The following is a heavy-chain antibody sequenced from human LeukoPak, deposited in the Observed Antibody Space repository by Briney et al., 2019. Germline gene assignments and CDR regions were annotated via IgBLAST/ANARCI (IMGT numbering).Heavy chain of an antibody. D-gene: IGHD6-19*01. Sequence: ASVKVSCKASGGTFSSYAISWVRQAPGQGLEWMGGIIPIFGTANYAQKFQGRVTITADESTSTAYMELSSLRSEDTAVCYCATRAVAGNSFDYWGQGTLVTVSS. CDR2: IIPIFGTA. V-gene: IGHV1-69*13. CDR3: ATRAVAGNSFDY. CDR1: GGTFSSYA. J-gene: IGHJ4*02.